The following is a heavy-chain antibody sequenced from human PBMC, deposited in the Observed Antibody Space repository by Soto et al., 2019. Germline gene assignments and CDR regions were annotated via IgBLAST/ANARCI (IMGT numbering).Heavy chain of an antibody. CDR2: IYFSGTT. V-gene: IGHV4-31*03. J-gene: IGHJ4*02. Sequence: PSETLSLTCTVSGGSIINGGYYWSWIRQHPGKGLEWIGYIYFSGTTYYSPSLKSRVTISVDMSKIKFSLRVTYVTAADTGVYFCARVMGVASGGPLEYWGPGTLVTVSS. CDR1: GGSIINGGYY. D-gene: IGHD2-15*01. CDR3: ARVMGVASGGPLEY.